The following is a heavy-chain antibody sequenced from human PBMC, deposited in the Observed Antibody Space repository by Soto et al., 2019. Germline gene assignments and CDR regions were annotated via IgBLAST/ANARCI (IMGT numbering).Heavy chain of an antibody. D-gene: IGHD2-2*01. V-gene: IGHV1-69*13. CDR1: GGTFSSYA. Sequence: GASVKVSCKASGGTFSSYAISWVRQAPGQGLEWMGGIIPIFGTANYAQKFQGRVTITADESTSTAYMELSSLRSEDTAVYYCARGDIVVVPAALRVGWFDPWGQGTLVTVSS. J-gene: IGHJ5*02. CDR2: IIPIFGTA. CDR3: ARGDIVVVPAALRVGWFDP.